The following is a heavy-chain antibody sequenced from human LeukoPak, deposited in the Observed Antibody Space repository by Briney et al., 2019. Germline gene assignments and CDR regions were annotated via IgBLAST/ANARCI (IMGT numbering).Heavy chain of an antibody. CDR1: GGSFSGYY. V-gene: IGHV4-31*11. Sequence: SETLSLTCAVYGGSFSGYYWSWIRQHPGKGLEWIGYIYYSGSTYYNPSLKSRVTISVDTSKNQFSLKLSSVTAADTAVYYCARARPSYYGMDVWGQGTTVTVSS. J-gene: IGHJ6*02. CDR3: ARARPSYYGMDV. CDR2: IYYSGST.